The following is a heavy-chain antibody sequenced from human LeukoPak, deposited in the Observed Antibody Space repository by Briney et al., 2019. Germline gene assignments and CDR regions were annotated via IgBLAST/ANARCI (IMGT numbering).Heavy chain of an antibody. Sequence: TGGSLRLSCTASKFTFSHYGMQWVRQAPGKGLEWVAVISSDGGIKVYADSVKGRFTLSRDNSINTVDLQMNSLRAEDTAVYYCVKEYHSRGFGAYFDYWGQGTLVTVSS. CDR2: ISSDGGIK. V-gene: IGHV3-30*18. D-gene: IGHD3-3*01. CDR1: KFTFSHYG. J-gene: IGHJ4*02. CDR3: VKEYHSRGFGAYFDY.